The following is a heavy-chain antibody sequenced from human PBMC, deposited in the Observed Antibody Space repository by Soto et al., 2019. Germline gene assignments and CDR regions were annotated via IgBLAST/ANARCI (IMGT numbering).Heavy chain of an antibody. CDR1: GYTFTSNY. V-gene: IGHV1-46*01. CDR2: INPSDSST. J-gene: IGHJ6*02. CDR3: ARGTRFLESSEYYYYYGMDV. D-gene: IGHD3-3*01. Sequence: ASVKVSCKASGYTFTSNYLYWVRQAPGQGLEWMGMINPSDSSTSYAQKFQGRVTMSRDTATSTVYMELSRLRSEDTAVYYCARGTRFLESSEYYYYYGMDVWGQGTTVTVSS.